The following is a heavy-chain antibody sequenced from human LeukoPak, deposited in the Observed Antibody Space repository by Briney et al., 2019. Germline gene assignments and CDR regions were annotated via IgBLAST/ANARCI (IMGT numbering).Heavy chain of an antibody. D-gene: IGHD2-21*02. CDR2: IYDSGST. CDR1: GGSISSSSYN. Sequence: SETLSLTCTVSGGSISSSSYNWGWIRQPPGKGLEWIGYIYDSGSTNYNPSLKSRVTISVDTSKNRFSLKLSSVTAADTAVYFCAREAYCGGDCYSGFDYWGQGTLVTVSS. J-gene: IGHJ4*02. V-gene: IGHV4-61*05. CDR3: AREAYCGGDCYSGFDY.